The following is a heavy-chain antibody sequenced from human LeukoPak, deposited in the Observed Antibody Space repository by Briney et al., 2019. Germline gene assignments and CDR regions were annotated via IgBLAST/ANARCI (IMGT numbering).Heavy chain of an antibody. CDR2: ISGGGGST. CDR1: GFTFSSYA. CDR3: AKSTSYYYDSSGYYFDY. V-gene: IGHV3-23*01. D-gene: IGHD3-22*01. Sequence: GESLRLSCAASGFTFSSYAMSWVRQAPGKGLEWVSAISGGGGSTYYADSVKGRFTISRDKSKNTLYLQMNSLRAEDTAVYYCAKSTSYYYDSSGYYFDYWGQGTLVTVSS. J-gene: IGHJ4*02.